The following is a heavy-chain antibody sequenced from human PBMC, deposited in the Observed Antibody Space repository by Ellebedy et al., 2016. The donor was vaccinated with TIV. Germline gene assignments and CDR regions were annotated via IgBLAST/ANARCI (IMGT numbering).Heavy chain of an antibody. CDR2: INQDGRTT. Sequence: GESLKISCAASGFTFRSSWMTWVRQAPGQGLEWVANINQDGRTTNYVDSVKGRFTISRDNAKNSLYLQLNSLRVDETAMYYCATDKVCFTFDIWGRGTMVTVSS. V-gene: IGHV3-7*01. J-gene: IGHJ3*02. CDR3: ATDKVCFTFDI. CDR1: GFTFRSSW.